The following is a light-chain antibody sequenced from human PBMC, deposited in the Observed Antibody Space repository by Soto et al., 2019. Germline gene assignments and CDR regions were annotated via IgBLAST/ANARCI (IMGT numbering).Light chain of an antibody. CDR3: SSFAGSNNYRI. CDR2: EVS. Sequence: QSVLTQPPSASGSPGQSVTISCTGTSSDVGGYDYVSWYQQHPGKAPKLMIYEVSKRPSGVPDRFSASKSGNTASLTVSGLQADDEADYYCSSFAGSNNYRIFGGGTKLTVL. V-gene: IGLV2-8*01. CDR1: SSDVGGYDY. J-gene: IGLJ2*01.